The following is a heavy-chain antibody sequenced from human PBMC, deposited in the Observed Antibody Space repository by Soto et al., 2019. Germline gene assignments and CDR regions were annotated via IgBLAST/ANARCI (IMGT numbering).Heavy chain of an antibody. D-gene: IGHD3-10*01. CDR2: ISYDGSNK. Sequence: QVQLVESGGGVVQPGRSLRLSCAASGFTFSSYAMHWVRQAPGKGLEWVAVISYDGSNKYYADSVKGRFTISRDNSKNTLYPQINSPRPEDTAVYYCARGDYYGSGSYLEGGGMDVCAHGTTVTVSS. CDR1: GFTFSSYA. J-gene: IGHJ6*02. V-gene: IGHV3-30-3*01. CDR3: ARGDYYGSGSYLEGGGMDV.